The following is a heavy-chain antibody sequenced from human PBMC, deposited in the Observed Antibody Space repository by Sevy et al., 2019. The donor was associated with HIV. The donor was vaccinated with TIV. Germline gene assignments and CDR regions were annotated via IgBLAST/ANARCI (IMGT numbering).Heavy chain of an antibody. V-gene: IGHV3-23*01. Sequence: GGSLRLSCAASGFTFSYYAMTWVRQAPGKGLEWVSAISGSGDTTYYAESVKGRFTIARGNSTGTLYLQINSLRAEDTAIYFCAKEGYRLPGADAIDIWGQGTMVTVSS. CDR3: AKEGYRLPGADAIDI. CDR1: GFTFSYYA. D-gene: IGHD3-16*01. CDR2: ISGSGDTT. J-gene: IGHJ3*02.